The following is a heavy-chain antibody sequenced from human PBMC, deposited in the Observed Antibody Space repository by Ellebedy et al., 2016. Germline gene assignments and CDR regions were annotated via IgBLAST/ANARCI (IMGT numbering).Heavy chain of an antibody. D-gene: IGHD6-13*01. CDR2: IIPIFGTA. Sequence: SVKVSXXASGYTFTSYGISWVRQAPEQGLEWMGGIIPIFGTANYAQKFQGRVTITADESTSTAYMELSSLRSEDTAVYYCARTNGPWYSSSPDYWGQGTLVTVSS. J-gene: IGHJ4*02. V-gene: IGHV1-69*13. CDR3: ARTNGPWYSSSPDY. CDR1: GYTFTSYG.